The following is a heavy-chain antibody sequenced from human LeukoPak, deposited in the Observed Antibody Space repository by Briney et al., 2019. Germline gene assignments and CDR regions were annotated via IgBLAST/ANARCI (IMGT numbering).Heavy chain of an antibody. CDR3: AKALVGDIGAFDI. CDR1: GFTFSSYS. Sequence: MAGGSLRLSCAASGFTFSSYSMNWVRQAPGKGLEWVSSISSSSSYIYYADSVKGRFTISRDNSKNTLYLQMNSLRAEDTAAYYCAKALVGDIGAFDIWGQGTMVTVSS. CDR2: ISSSSSYI. V-gene: IGHV3-21*01. J-gene: IGHJ3*02. D-gene: IGHD1-26*01.